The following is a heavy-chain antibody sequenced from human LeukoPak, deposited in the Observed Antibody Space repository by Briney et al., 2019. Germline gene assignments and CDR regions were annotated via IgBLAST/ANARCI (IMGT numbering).Heavy chain of an antibody. CDR3: ARDRHYYNSSGFDY. Sequence: GGSLRLSCAASGFTVSSNYMSWVRQAPGKGLEWVSVIYSGGSTYYADSVKGRFTISRDNSKNTLYLQMNSLRAEDTAVYYCARDRHYYNSSGFDYWGQGTLVTVSS. D-gene: IGHD3-22*01. V-gene: IGHV3-53*01. CDR2: IYSGGST. J-gene: IGHJ4*02. CDR1: GFTVSSNY.